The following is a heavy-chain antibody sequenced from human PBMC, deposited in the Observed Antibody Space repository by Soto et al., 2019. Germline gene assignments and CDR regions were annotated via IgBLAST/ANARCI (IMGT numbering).Heavy chain of an antibody. CDR1: GGTFSSYT. V-gene: IGHV1-69*04. D-gene: IGHD3-3*01. J-gene: IGHJ6*04. CDR2: IIPILGIA. Sequence: SVKVSCKASGGTFSSYTISWVRQAPGQGLEWMGRIIPILGIANYAQKFQGRVTITADKSTSTAYMELSSLRSEDTAVYYCARDRSGDFWSGYYTGAGDSMDVWGKGTTVTVPQ. CDR3: ARDRSGDFWSGYYTGAGDSMDV.